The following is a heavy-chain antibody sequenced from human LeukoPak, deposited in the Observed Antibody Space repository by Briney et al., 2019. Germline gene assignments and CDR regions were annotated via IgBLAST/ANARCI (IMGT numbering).Heavy chain of an antibody. V-gene: IGHV3-7*01. CDR2: IKQDGSDK. Sequence: GGSLRLSCAASGFTFSNYWLSWVRQAPGKGLECVATIKQDGSDKYYVDSVKGRFTISRDDAKNSLFLQMNSLRAEDTAVYYCARGTGIFEYWGQGTLVTVSS. D-gene: IGHD3/OR15-3a*01. CDR1: GFTFSNYW. J-gene: IGHJ4*02. CDR3: ARGTGIFEY.